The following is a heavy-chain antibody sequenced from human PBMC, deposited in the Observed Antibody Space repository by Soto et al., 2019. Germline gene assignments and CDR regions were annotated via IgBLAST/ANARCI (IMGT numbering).Heavy chain of an antibody. CDR2: IYYSGST. CDR1: GGSISSGGYY. Sequence: SETLSLTCTVSGGSISSGGYYWSWIRQPPGKGLEWIGYIYYSGSTYYNPSLKSRVTISVDTSKNQFSLKLSSVTAADTAVYYCAREYYYDSSGSHGCFDYWGQGTLVTVSS. J-gene: IGHJ4*02. D-gene: IGHD3-22*01. CDR3: AREYYYDSSGSHGCFDY. V-gene: IGHV4-30-4*01.